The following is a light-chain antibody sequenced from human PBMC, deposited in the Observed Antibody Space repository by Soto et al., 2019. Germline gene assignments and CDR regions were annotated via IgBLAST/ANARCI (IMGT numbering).Light chain of an antibody. J-gene: IGKJ1*01. V-gene: IGKV1-5*01. CDR1: QSIGTW. CDR2: DAS. CDR3: QQYSDSSGA. Sequence: DIQVTQSPSTLSASVGDRVPITCGASQSIGTWLAWYPQKPGKAPKLLIFDASTLESGVPSRFSGSGSGTDFTLTISSLQPDDFATYYCQQYSDSSGAFGQGTKVDIK.